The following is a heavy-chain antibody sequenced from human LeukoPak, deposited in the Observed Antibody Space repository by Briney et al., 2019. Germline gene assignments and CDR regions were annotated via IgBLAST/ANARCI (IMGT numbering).Heavy chain of an antibody. CDR3: ARGQDYYDSSGYYHDAFDI. J-gene: IGHJ3*02. CDR2: IYHSGST. V-gene: IGHV4-30-2*01. CDR1: GGSISSGGYS. D-gene: IGHD3-22*01. Sequence: SETLSLTCAVSGGSISSGGYSWSWIRQPPGKGLEWIGYIYHSGSTYYNPSLKSRVTISVDRSKNQFSLKLSSVTAADTAVYYCARGQDYYDSSGYYHDAFDIWGQGTMVTVSS.